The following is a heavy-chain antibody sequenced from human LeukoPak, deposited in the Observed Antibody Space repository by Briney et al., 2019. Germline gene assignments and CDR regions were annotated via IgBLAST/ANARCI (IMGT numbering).Heavy chain of an antibody. D-gene: IGHD3-10*01. CDR2: INHSGST. CDR1: GGSSSGYY. Sequence: PSETLSLTCAVYGGSSSGYYWSWIRQPPGKGLEWIGEINHSGSTNYNPSLKSRVTISVDTSKNQFSLKLSSVTAADTAVYYCAGTYYYGSGSYHPSFDYWGQGTLVTVSS. V-gene: IGHV4-34*01. CDR3: AGTYYYGSGSYHPSFDY. J-gene: IGHJ4*02.